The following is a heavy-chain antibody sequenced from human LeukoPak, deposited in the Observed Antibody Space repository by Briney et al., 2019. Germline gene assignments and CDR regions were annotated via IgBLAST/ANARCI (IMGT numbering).Heavy chain of an antibody. J-gene: IGHJ4*02. D-gene: IGHD6-19*01. CDR3: AKDSRRHYTSGPNPDSLH. CDR1: GFIFNNYA. CDR2: ISWNSGTI. Sequence: HPGGSLRLSCAGSGFIFNNYAMHWVRQPPGKGLEWVSGISWNSGTIDYADSVRGRFTISRDNAKNSLYLQMDSLRVEDTAFYYCAKDSRRHYTSGPNPDSLHWGQGALVTVSS. V-gene: IGHV3-9*01.